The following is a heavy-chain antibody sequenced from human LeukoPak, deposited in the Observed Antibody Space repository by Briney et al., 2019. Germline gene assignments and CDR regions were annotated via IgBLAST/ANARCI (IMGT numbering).Heavy chain of an antibody. J-gene: IGHJ6*02. Sequence: GGSLRLSCAASGFTFSSYSMNWVRQAPGKGLEWVSSISSSSSYIYYADSVKGRFTISRDNAKNSLYLQMNSLRAEDTAVYYCAREGDIVVVPAAVSYYYYGMDVWGQGTTVTVSS. V-gene: IGHV3-21*01. CDR1: GFTFSSYS. D-gene: IGHD2-2*01. CDR3: AREGDIVVVPAAVSYYYYGMDV. CDR2: ISSSSSYI.